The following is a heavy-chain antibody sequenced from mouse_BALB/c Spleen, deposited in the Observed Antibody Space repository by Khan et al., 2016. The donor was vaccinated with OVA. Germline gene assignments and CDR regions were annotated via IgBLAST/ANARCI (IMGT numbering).Heavy chain of an antibody. J-gene: IGHJ3*01. V-gene: IGHV1-76*01. CDR1: GYTFTDYY. Sequence: QVQLQQSGAELARPGASVKLSCKASGYTFTDYYINWVKQRTGQGLEWIGGIYPGSGNTYYNEKFKGKATMTADKSSSTAFMQLSSLTSEDSAVYFCARSGIGSFAYWGQGTMVTVSA. CDR2: IYPGSGNT. D-gene: IGHD2-2*01. CDR3: ARSGIGSFAY.